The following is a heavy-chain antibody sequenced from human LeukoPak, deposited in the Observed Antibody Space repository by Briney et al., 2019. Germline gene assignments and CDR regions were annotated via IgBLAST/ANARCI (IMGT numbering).Heavy chain of an antibody. D-gene: IGHD5-12*01. CDR1: GGSISSYY. CDR2: IYYSGST. J-gene: IGHJ5*02. Sequence: ASETLSLTCTVSGGSISSYYWSWIRQPPGKGLEWIGYIYYSGSTNYNPSLKSRVTISVDTSKNQFSLKLSSVTAADTAVYYCAREGGYASMGGGWFDPWGQGTLVTVSS. CDR3: AREGGYASMGGGWFDP. V-gene: IGHV4-59*01.